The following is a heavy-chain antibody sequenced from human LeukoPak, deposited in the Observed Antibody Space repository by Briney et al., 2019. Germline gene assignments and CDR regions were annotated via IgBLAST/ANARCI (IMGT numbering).Heavy chain of an antibody. CDR1: GGSISSSNW. D-gene: IGHD6-13*01. CDR2: IYHSGST. V-gene: IGHV4-4*02. Sequence: PSETLSLTCAVSGGSISSSNWWSWVRQPPGKGLEWIGEIYHSGSTNYNPSLKSRVTISVDKSKNQFSLKLSSVTAADTAVYYCARKAVGSSWFFDYWGQGTLVTVSS. CDR3: ARKAVGSSWFFDY. J-gene: IGHJ4*02.